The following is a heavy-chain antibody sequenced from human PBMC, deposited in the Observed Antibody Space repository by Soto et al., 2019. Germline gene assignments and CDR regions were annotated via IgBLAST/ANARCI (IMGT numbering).Heavy chain of an antibody. D-gene: IGHD5-18*01. CDR3: ARDPGFGFGYSYAFAMDV. Sequence: QVQLVQSGAEVKKPGASVKVSCKASGYTFSNYGISWVRQGPGQGLEWMGWISGYNGNTHYEEKVQDIIKMATDTSTSTTYLELRSLRSDDTAVYFCARDPGFGFGYSYAFAMDVWGQGTTVTVSS. CDR1: GYTFSNYG. V-gene: IGHV1-18*01. J-gene: IGHJ6*02. CDR2: ISGYNGNT.